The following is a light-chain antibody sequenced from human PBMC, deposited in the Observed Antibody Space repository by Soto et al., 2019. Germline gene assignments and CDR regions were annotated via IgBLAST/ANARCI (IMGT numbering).Light chain of an antibody. CDR2: DAS. CDR3: QQFSSYPLT. V-gene: IGKV3-20*01. CDR1: QSVSSSY. Sequence: SPATLSQSPGERDTLSCRDSQSVSSSYLAWYQQKPGQAPRLLIYDASSRATGIPDRFSGGGSGTDFTLTISRLEPEDFAVYYCQQFSSYPLTFGGGTKVDIK. J-gene: IGKJ4*01.